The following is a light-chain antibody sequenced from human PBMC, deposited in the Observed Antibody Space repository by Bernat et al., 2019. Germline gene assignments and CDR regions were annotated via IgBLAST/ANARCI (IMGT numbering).Light chain of an antibody. V-gene: IGKV1-39*01. J-gene: IGKJ2*01. Sequence: DIQMTQSPSSLSASVGDRVTITCRASQSISSYLNWYQQKPGKAPKLLIYAASSLQSGVPSRLSGSGSGTDFTLTISSLQPEDFATYYCQQSYSPYTFGQGTKLEIK. CDR1: QSISSY. CDR3: QQSYSPYT. CDR2: AAS.